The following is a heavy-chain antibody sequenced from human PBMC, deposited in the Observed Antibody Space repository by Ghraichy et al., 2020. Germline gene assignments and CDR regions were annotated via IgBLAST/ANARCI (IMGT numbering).Heavy chain of an antibody. V-gene: IGHV3-7*01. CDR2: IKQDASEK. CDR3: ARDGRANDYGDYAGAFDI. CDR1: GFTFGRHW. Sequence: GGSLRLSCAASGFTFGRHWINWVRQAPGKGLEWVPTIKQDASEKYYVDSVKGRFTISRDNAKNSVYLQMNSLRGEDTAVYYCARDGRANDYGDYAGAFDIWGQGTMVTVS. D-gene: IGHD4-17*01. J-gene: IGHJ3*02.